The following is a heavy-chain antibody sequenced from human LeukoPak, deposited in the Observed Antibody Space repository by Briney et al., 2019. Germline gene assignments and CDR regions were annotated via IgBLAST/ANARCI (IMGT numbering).Heavy chain of an antibody. CDR2: ISSSSSYI. Sequence: GGSLRLSCAASGFTFSSYSMNWVRQAPGKGLEWVSSISSSSSYIYYADSVKGRFTISRDNAKNSLYLQMNSLRAEDTAVYYCARALYGSGSYYYWGQGTLVTVSS. J-gene: IGHJ4*02. CDR3: ARALYGSGSYYY. V-gene: IGHV3-21*01. CDR1: GFTFSSYS. D-gene: IGHD3-10*01.